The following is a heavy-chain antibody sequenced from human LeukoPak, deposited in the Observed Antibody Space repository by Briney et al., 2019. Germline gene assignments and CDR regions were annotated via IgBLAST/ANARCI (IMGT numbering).Heavy chain of an antibody. CDR2: INHSGST. J-gene: IGHJ4*02. CDR1: GGSFSGYY. V-gene: IGHV4-34*01. CDR3: ARGRRIAAAGTRRHPKSGYFDY. D-gene: IGHD6-13*01. Sequence: SETLSLTCAVYGGSFSGYYWSWIRQPPGKGLEWIGEINHSGSTNYNPSLKSRVTISVDTSKNQFSLKLSSVTAAGTAVYYCARGRRIAAAGTRRHPKSGYFDYWGQGTLVTVSS.